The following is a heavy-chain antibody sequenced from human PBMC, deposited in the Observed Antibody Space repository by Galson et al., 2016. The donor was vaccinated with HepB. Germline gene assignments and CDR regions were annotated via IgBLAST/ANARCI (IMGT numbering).Heavy chain of an antibody. CDR1: GFTFRSYP. D-gene: IGHD3-22*01. CDR2: IRQDGREK. V-gene: IGHV3-7*01. CDR3: ARFFYDTSGYRKLDY. Sequence: SLRLSCAASGFTFRSYPMHWVRQAPGKGLEWVANIRQDGREKSYVDSVKGRFTVSRDNAKNSLYLHMNSLRAEDTAVYFCARFFYDTSGYRKLDYWGQGALVTVSA. J-gene: IGHJ4*02.